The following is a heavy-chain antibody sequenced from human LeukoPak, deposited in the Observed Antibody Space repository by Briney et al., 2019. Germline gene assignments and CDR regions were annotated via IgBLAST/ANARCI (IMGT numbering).Heavy chain of an antibody. CDR3: ARVPHFGDYGWFDP. CDR2: MYNSGST. CDR1: GGSISSYC. J-gene: IGHJ5*02. Sequence: SETLSLTCTVSGGSISSYCWSWIRQPPGKGLEWIGYMYNSGSTNYNPSLKSRVTISIDTSKNQFSLKLSSVTAADTAVYYCARVPHFGDYGWFDPWGQGTLVTVSS. D-gene: IGHD4-17*01. V-gene: IGHV4-59*01.